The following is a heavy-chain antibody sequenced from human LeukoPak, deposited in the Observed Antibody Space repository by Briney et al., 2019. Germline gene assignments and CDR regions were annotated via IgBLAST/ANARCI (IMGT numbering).Heavy chain of an antibody. D-gene: IGHD3-10*01. CDR2: INPSGGST. V-gene: IGHV1-46*01. CDR3: ARDRRITMVRGVIQYNWFDP. J-gene: IGHJ5*02. CDR1: GYTFTSYY. Sequence: ASVKVSCKASGYTFTSYYMHWVRQAPGQGLEWMGIINPSGGSTSYAQKFQGRVTMTRDMSTSTVYMELSSLRSEDTAAYYCARDRRITMVRGVIQYNWFDPWGQGTLVTVSS.